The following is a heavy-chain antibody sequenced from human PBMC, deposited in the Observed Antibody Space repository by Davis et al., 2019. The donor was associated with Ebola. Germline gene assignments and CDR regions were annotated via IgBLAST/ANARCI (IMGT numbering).Heavy chain of an antibody. CDR3: ARDNPYSSSWYGLSYYYYGMDV. D-gene: IGHD6-13*01. J-gene: IGHJ6*02. V-gene: IGHV3-23*01. CDR2: ISGSGGTT. CDR1: GFTFSSYA. Sequence: GESLKISCAASGFTFSSYAMNWVRQAPGKGLEWVSFISGSGGTTYYADSVKGRFTISRDNSKNILYLQMNSLRAEDTAVYYCARDNPYSSSWYGLSYYYYGMDVWGQGTTVTVSS.